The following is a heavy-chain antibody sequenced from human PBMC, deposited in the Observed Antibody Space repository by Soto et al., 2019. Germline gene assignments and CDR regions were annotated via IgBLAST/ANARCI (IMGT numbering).Heavy chain of an antibody. V-gene: IGHV1-2*04. CDR1: GYTFTGYY. Sequence: ASVKVSCKASGYTFTGYYMHWVRQAPGQGLEWMGWINPNSGGTNYAQKFQGWVTMTRDTSISTAYMELSRLRSDDTAVYYCARAKGPYCSGGSCYSYFDYWGQGTLVTVSS. CDR3: ARAKGPYCSGGSCYSYFDY. J-gene: IGHJ4*02. CDR2: INPNSGGT. D-gene: IGHD2-15*01.